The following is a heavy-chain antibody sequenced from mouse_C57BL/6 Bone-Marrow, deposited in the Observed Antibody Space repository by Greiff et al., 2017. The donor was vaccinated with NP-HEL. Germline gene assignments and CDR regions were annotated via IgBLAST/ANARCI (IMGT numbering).Heavy chain of an antibody. Sequence: VQRVESGAELARPGASVKLSCKASGYTFTSYGISWVKQRTGQGLEWIGEIYPRSGNTYYNEKFKGKATLTADKSSSTAYMELRSLTSEDSAVYFCARSTTYYFDYWGQGTTLTVSS. CDR3: ARSTTYYFDY. V-gene: IGHV1-81*01. CDR1: GYTFTSYG. D-gene: IGHD1-1*01. J-gene: IGHJ2*01. CDR2: IYPRSGNT.